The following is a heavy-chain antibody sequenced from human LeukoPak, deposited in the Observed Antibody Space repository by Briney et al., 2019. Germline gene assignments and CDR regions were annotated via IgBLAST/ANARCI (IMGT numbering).Heavy chain of an antibody. J-gene: IGHJ4*02. Sequence: PGGSPRLSCAASGFTFSSYWMSWVRQAPGKGLEWVANIKQDGSEKYYVDSVKGRFTISRDNAKNSLYLQLNSLRAEDTAVYYCARSPYTSGWYGVGYWGQGTLVTVSS. CDR3: ARSPYTSGWYGVGY. D-gene: IGHD6-19*01. CDR1: GFTFSSYW. CDR2: IKQDGSEK. V-gene: IGHV3-7*01.